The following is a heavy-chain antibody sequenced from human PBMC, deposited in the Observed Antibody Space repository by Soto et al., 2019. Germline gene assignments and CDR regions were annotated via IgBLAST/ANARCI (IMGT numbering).Heavy chain of an antibody. CDR1: GFTFDDYT. J-gene: IGHJ4*02. Sequence: GSLRLSCAASGFTFDDYTMHWVRQAPGKGLEWVSLISWDGGSTYYADSVKGRFTISRDKSKNSLYLQMNSLRTEDTALYYCAKDAIGVDTAMAIDYWGQGTLVTVSS. CDR3: AKDAIGVDTAMAIDY. V-gene: IGHV3-43*01. D-gene: IGHD5-18*01. CDR2: ISWDGGST.